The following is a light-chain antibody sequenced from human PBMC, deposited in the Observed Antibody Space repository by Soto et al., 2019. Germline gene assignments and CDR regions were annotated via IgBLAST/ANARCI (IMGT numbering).Light chain of an antibody. V-gene: IGLV2-11*01. CDR3: CSYAGSYTGV. Sequence: QSALTQPRSGSGSPGQSVTISCTGTSSDVGGYNYVSWYQQHPGKAPKLMMYDVSKRPSGVPDRFSGSKSGNTASLTISGLQAEDEADYYCCSYAGSYTGVFGGGTKVTVL. CDR2: DVS. CDR1: SSDVGGYNY. J-gene: IGLJ3*02.